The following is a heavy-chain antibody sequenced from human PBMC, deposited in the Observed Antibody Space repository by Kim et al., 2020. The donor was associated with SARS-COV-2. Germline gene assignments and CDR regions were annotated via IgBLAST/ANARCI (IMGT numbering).Heavy chain of an antibody. J-gene: IGHJ3*02. V-gene: IGHV3-49*03. CDR3: TRDLYYDSSDSYDAFDI. D-gene: IGHD3-22*01. CDR2: IRSKAYGGTT. CDR1: GFTFGDYA. Sequence: GGSLRLSCTASGFTFGDYAMSWFRQAPGKGLEWVGFIRSKAYGGTTEYAASVKGRFTISRDDSKSIAYLQMNSLKTEDTAVYYCTRDLYYDSSDSYDAFDIWGQGTMVTVSS.